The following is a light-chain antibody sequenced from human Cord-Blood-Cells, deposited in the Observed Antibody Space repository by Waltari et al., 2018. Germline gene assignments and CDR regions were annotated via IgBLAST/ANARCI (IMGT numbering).Light chain of an antibody. CDR3: QKYNSAPPVT. CDR2: AAS. CDR1: QGISNY. V-gene: IGKV1-27*01. J-gene: IGKJ4*01. Sequence: DIQMTQSPSSLSASVGDRVTITCRTSQGISNYLAWYQQKPGKVPKLLIYAASTLQSGVPSRFSGSGSGTDFTLTISSLQPEDVATYYCQKYNSAPPVTFGGGTKVEIK.